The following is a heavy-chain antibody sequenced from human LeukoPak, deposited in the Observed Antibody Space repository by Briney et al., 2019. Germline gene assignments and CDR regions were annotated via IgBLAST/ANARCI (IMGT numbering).Heavy chain of an antibody. CDR2: ISAQNGNT. V-gene: IGHV1-18*01. Sequence: EASVNVSCKSSGYMFTSHGIHWLPQAPGQGLEWMGWISAQNGNTNYMQQFLGRVTMTRDTSASTVYMELRSLKSDDTAVYYCARESIGGYGFDYWGQGTPVTVAS. J-gene: IGHJ4*02. D-gene: IGHD6-25*01. CDR3: ARESIGGYGFDY. CDR1: GYMFTSHG.